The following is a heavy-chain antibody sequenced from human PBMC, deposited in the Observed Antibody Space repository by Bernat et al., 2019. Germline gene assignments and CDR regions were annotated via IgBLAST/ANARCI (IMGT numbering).Heavy chain of an antibody. Sequence: QVQLVESGGGVVQPGRSLRLSCAASGFTFSSYGMHWVRQAPGKGLEWVAVIWYDGSNKYYADSVKGRFTISRDNSKNTLYLQMNSLRAEDTAVYYCARGEYYDSSGYSADYWAREPWSPSPQ. CDR2: IWYDGSNK. D-gene: IGHD3-22*01. CDR3: ARGEYYDSSGYSADY. CDR1: GFTFSSYG. V-gene: IGHV3-33*01. J-gene: IGHJ4*02.